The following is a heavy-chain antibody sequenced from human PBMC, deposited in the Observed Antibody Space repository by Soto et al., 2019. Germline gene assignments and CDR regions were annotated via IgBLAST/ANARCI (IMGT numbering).Heavy chain of an antibody. CDR1: GFTFSDYY. CDR3: AKMSSENYYDPVFS. Sequence: QVQLVESGGGLVKTSGSLRIACAASGFTFSDYYMSWVRQAPGKGLEWVSYISSSGNTIYYADSVKGRFTISRDNAKNSVYLQMNSPRAEDTALYLCAKMSSENYYDPVFSWGQGTLVTVSS. D-gene: IGHD3-22*01. CDR2: ISSSGNTI. V-gene: IGHV3-11*01. J-gene: IGHJ4*02.